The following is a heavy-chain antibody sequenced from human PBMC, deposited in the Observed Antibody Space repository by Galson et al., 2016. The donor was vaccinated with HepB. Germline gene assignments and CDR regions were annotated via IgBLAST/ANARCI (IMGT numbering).Heavy chain of an antibody. CDR3: ARGGGCSGGSCYSYNWFDP. Sequence: SETLSLTCTVSGGSISRSSHYWGWIRQPPGKGLEWIGSMYYSGSTSYTPSLKSRVTISVDTSKNQFSLKLSSVTAADTAVYYCARGGGCSGGSCYSYNWFDPWGQGTLVTVSS. CDR2: MYYSGST. CDR1: GGSISRSSHY. V-gene: IGHV4-39*01. D-gene: IGHD2-15*01. J-gene: IGHJ5*02.